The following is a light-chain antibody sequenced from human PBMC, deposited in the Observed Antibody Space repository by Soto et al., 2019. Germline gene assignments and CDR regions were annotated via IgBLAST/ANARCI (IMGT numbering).Light chain of an antibody. CDR3: QQCGSSQYT. J-gene: IGKJ2*01. CDR2: GAS. CDR1: QSVNSRY. Sequence: EIVLTQSPGTLSLSPGERATLSCRASQSVNSRYLAWYQQKPGQAPRLLIYGASSRATGIPDRFSGSGSGTDFTLTISRLEPEDLAVYYCQQCGSSQYTLGQGTKLEIK. V-gene: IGKV3-20*01.